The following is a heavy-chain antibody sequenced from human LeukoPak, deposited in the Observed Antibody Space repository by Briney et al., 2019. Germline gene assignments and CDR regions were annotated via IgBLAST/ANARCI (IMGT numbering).Heavy chain of an antibody. D-gene: IGHD3-10*01. Sequence: EASVKVSCKASGYTFTSYDINWVRQAAGQGLEWMGWMNPNSGNTGYAQKFQGRVTITRNTSISTAYMELSSLRSEDTAVYYCARGKKNTRGRLGSYYYMDVWGKGTTVTVSS. CDR3: ARGKKNTRGRLGSYYYMDV. J-gene: IGHJ6*03. CDR1: GYTFTSYD. CDR2: MNPNSGNT. V-gene: IGHV1-8*03.